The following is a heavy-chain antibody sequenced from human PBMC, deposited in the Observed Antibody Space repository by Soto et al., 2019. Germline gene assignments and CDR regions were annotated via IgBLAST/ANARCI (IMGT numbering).Heavy chain of an antibody. Sequence: EDSLKISCKASGYSFTNYWIAWVRQMPGKGLEYMGIIYPSDSDSRYSPSFQGQVTFSADKSINTAYLQWSSLKGSDTAMYHCARHGFYGDYSSNYFDPWGQGTLVT. V-gene: IGHV5-51*01. J-gene: IGHJ5*02. CDR1: GYSFTNYW. CDR2: IYPSDSDS. CDR3: ARHGFYGDYSSNYFDP. D-gene: IGHD4-17*01.